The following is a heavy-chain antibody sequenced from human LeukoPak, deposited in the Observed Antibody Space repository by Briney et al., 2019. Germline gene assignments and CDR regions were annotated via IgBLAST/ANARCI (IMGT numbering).Heavy chain of an antibody. V-gene: IGHV4-34*01. J-gene: IGHJ4*02. Sequence: SETLSLTCAVYGGSFSNYYWTWIRQPPGKGLEWIGEIHHSGSTSYNPSLKSRVTISVDTSKNQISLNLSSMTAADTAVYFCARGSVTAAGTRFFEYWGQGTLVTVSA. D-gene: IGHD6-13*01. CDR2: IHHSGST. CDR3: ARGSVTAAGTRFFEY. CDR1: GGSFSNYY.